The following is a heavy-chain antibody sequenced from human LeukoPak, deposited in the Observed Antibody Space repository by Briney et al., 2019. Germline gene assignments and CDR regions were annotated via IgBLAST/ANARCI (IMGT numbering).Heavy chain of an antibody. V-gene: IGHV3-23*01. CDR1: GFTFSAYD. CDR2: IGSDNKP. CDR3: ARDLHYYVARDV. D-gene: IGHD3-10*02. Sequence: GGSLRLSCEASGFTFSAYDMTWVRQAPGKGLEWVSSIGSDNKPHYSESVKGRFAISRDNSKSMLFLQLNSVGAEDTALYYCARDLHYYVARDVGGQGTAVSVSS. J-gene: IGHJ6*02.